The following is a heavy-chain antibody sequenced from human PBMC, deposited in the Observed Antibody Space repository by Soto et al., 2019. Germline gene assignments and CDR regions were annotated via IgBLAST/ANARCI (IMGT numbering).Heavy chain of an antibody. J-gene: IGHJ4*02. D-gene: IGHD2-8*01. Sequence: SETLSLTCAVSVDSISSGYYWGWIRQPPGKGLQWIGNVYSTGSTFSHPSLTSRVFISVDTSKNKFSLRLTSVTAADTAVYYCARSHYTYGLLIDYWGPGIMVTVSS. CDR2: VYSTGST. V-gene: IGHV4-38-2*01. CDR1: VDSISSGYY. CDR3: ARSHYTYGLLIDY.